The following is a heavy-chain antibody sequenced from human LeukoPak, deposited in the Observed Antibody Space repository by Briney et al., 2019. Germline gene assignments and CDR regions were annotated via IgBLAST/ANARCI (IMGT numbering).Heavy chain of an antibody. V-gene: IGHV4-4*07. Sequence: SETLSLTCSVSRGSISSYYWSWIRQPAGKELEWIGRIYATGNTNYNPSLRSRVTISADTSKNQFSLRVFSVTAADTAVYFCARDRSYYTDRGTDYWGQGTLVTVSS. D-gene: IGHD3-3*01. CDR3: ARDRSYYTDRGTDY. CDR1: RGSISSYY. CDR2: IYATGNT. J-gene: IGHJ4*02.